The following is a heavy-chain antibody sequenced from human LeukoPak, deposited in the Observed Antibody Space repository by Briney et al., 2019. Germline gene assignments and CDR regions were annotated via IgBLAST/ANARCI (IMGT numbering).Heavy chain of an antibody. Sequence: ASVKVSCKASGYTFTSYGISWVRQAPGQGLEWMGWISAYNGNTNYAQRLQGRVTMTTDTSTSTAYMELRSLRSDDTAVYYCARAPYYYDSSGYYDWGQGTLVTVSS. CDR2: ISAYNGNT. D-gene: IGHD3-22*01. J-gene: IGHJ4*02. CDR1: GYTFTSYG. CDR3: ARAPYYYDSSGYYD. V-gene: IGHV1-18*01.